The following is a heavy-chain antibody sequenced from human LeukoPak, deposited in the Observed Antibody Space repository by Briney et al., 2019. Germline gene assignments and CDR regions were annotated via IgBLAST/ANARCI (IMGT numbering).Heavy chain of an antibody. CDR3: ARVGSSGWYYYYYYMGV. J-gene: IGHJ6*03. CDR2: MNPNSGNT. D-gene: IGHD6-19*01. Sequence: ASVKVSCKASGYTFTSYDINWVRQATGQGLEWMGWMNPNSGNTGYAQKFQGRVTMTRNTSISTAYMELSSLRSEDTAVYYCARVGSSGWYYYYYYMGVWGKGTTVTVSS. CDR1: GYTFTSYD. V-gene: IGHV1-8*01.